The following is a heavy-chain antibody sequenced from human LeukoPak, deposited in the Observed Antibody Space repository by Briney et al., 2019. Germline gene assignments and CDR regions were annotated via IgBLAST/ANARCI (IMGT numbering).Heavy chain of an antibody. J-gene: IGHJ3*02. CDR2: ISYDGSNK. CDR3: ARVPGGGLGYCTNGVCNSTDQDAFDI. CDR1: GFTFSSYA. Sequence: PGGSLRLSCAASGFTFSSYAMHWVRQAPGKGLEWVAVISYDGSNKYYADSVKGRFTISRDNSNNTLYLQMNSLRAEDTAVYYCARVPGGGLGYCTNGVCNSTDQDAFDIWGKGTMVPVSS. V-gene: IGHV3-30-3*01. D-gene: IGHD2-8*01.